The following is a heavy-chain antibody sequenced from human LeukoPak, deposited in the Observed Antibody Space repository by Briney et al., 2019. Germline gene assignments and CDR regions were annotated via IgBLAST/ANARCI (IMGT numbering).Heavy chain of an antibody. J-gene: IGHJ3*02. CDR3: ARKVDSWKAFYI. V-gene: IGHV3-23*01. D-gene: IGHD3/OR15-3a*01. CDR1: GFTFTNYA. CDR2: INGRGGDT. Sequence: PGESLRLSCAASGFTFTNYAMNWVRQAPGKGLEWVSGINGRGGDTYYVDSVKGRFTISRDNSRKMLNLQMNSLRAEDTAGYYHARKVDSWKAFYISGQGTMVTVSS.